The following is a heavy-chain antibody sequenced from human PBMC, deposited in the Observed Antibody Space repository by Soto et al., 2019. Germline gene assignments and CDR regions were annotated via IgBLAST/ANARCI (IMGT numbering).Heavy chain of an antibody. V-gene: IGHV1-69*01. CDR1: GGTFSSYA. CDR2: IIPIFGTA. Sequence: QVQLVQSGAEVKKPGSSVKVSCKASGGTFSSYAISWVRQAPGQGLEWMGGIIPIFGTANYAQKFQGRVTITADESTSTAYMELSSLRSEDTAVYYCARVAESRDFWSGHYAHRSGDYYYYGMDVWGQGTTVTVSS. CDR3: ARVAESRDFWSGHYAHRSGDYYYYGMDV. D-gene: IGHD3-3*01. J-gene: IGHJ6*02.